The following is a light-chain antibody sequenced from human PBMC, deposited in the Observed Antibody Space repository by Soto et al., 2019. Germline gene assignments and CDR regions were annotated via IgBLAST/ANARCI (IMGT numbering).Light chain of an antibody. CDR1: SSNIGDNT. J-gene: IGLJ2*01. CDR3: AVWDDSRAGVV. V-gene: IGLV1-44*01. CDR2: SND. Sequence: QSVLTQPPSASGTPGQSVTISCSGSSSNIGDNTVNWYQQLPGTAPKLLIYSNDQRSSGVPDRFSGSKSGTSASLAISGLQSEDEADSYCAVWDDSRAGVVFGGGTKVTVL.